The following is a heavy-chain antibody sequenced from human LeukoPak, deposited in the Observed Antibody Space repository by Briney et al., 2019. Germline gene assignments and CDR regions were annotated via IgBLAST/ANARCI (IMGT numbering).Heavy chain of an antibody. D-gene: IGHD2-21*02. Sequence: GGSLRLSCTVSGFNFNNYWMHWVRQAPGKGLEWVSSIAGSSGYISYADSVKGRFTISRDNAKKSLYLQMTSLTAEDTAVYYCARDRGALCGGDCYLGFDYWGRGTLVTVSS. V-gene: IGHV3-21*01. J-gene: IGHJ4*01. CDR3: ARDRGALCGGDCYLGFDY. CDR2: IAGSSGYI. CDR1: GFNFNNYW.